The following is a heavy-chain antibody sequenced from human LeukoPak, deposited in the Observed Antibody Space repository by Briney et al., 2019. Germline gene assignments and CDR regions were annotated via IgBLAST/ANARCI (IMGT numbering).Heavy chain of an antibody. CDR2: IYSAGST. CDR1: GFTVSSNS. J-gene: IGHJ4*02. V-gene: IGHV3-53*01. D-gene: IGHD3-16*01. CDR3: ARRAGAYTHPYDY. Sequence: GGSLRLSCTVSGFTVSSNSMSWVRQAPGKGLEWVSFIYSAGSTHYSDSVTGRFTISIDNSKNTLYLQMNSLRAEDTAVYYCARRAGAYTHPYDYWGQGTLVTVS.